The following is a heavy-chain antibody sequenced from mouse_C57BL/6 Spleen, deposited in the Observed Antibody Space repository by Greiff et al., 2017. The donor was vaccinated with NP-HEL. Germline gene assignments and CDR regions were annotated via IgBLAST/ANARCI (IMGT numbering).Heavy chain of an antibody. V-gene: IGHV1-53*01. CDR3: SRSYYYGGSYWYFEV. Sequence: QVQLQQPGTELVKPGASVKLSCKASGYTFTSYWMHWVKQRPGQGLEWIGNINPSNGGTNYNEKFKSKATLPVDKSSSTAYRQLSILTSEDSAVYYGSRSYYYGGSYWYFEVWGTGTTVTVSS. D-gene: IGHD1-1*01. J-gene: IGHJ1*03. CDR1: GYTFTSYW. CDR2: INPSNGGT.